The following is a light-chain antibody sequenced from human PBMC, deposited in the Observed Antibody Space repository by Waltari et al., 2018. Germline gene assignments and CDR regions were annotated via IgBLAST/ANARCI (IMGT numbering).Light chain of an antibody. V-gene: IGLV1-40*01. CDR3: QSFDSSLSGYV. CDR2: ADS. Sequence: QSVLTQPPSVSGAPGQRVTFSCTGSSSNIGARSDVPWYQQLPGTAPNLRTSADSTRPYGVPDRFSGSRSGPSASLAITGLQAEDEADYYCQSFDSSLSGYVFGTGTKVTVL. CDR1: SSNIGARSD. J-gene: IGLJ1*01.